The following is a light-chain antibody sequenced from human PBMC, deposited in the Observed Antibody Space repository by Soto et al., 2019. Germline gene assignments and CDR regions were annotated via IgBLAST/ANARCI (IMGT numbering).Light chain of an antibody. Sequence: QSAPTQPASVSGSPGQSITISCTGTSSDVGGYHYVSWYQQHPGKAPKLMIYDVSDRPSGVSNRFSGSKSGYTASLTISGLQAEDEADYFCSSYTSSSTRVFGGGTKVTVL. CDR1: SSDVGGYHY. CDR2: DVS. J-gene: IGLJ3*02. V-gene: IGLV2-14*01. CDR3: SSYTSSSTRV.